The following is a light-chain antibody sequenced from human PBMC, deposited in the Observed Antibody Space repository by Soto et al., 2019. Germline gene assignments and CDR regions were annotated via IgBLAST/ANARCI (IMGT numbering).Light chain of an antibody. CDR3: MQVTQCALT. CDR2: KVS. J-gene: IGKJ4*01. V-gene: IGKV2-30*01. Sequence: DIVMTQSPLSLPVTLGQPASISCRSSQSLVSSDGNTYLNWFQQRPGQSPRRLIYKVSNRDSGVPDRFSGSGSVTDFTLKISRVKAEDVGVYYCMQVTQCALTFGGGTKVEIK. CDR1: QSLVSSDGNTY.